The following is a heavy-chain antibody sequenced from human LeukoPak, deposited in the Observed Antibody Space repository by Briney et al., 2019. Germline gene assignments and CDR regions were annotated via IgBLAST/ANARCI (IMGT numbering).Heavy chain of an antibody. CDR2: INPNSGGT. J-gene: IGHJ4*02. V-gene: IGHV1-2*02. CDR3: ARDSGSSWIDY. D-gene: IGHD6-13*01. Sequence: ASVTVSCKASGYTFTGYYMHWVRQAPGQALEWMGWINPNSGGTNYAQKFQGRVTMTRDTSISTAYMELSRLRSDDTAVYYCARDSGSSWIDYWDQATLVTVSS. CDR1: GYTFTGYY.